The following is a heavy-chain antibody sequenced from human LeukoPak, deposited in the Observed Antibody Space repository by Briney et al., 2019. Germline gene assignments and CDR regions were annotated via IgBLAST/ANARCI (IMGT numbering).Heavy chain of an antibody. D-gene: IGHD5-24*01. J-gene: IGHJ4*02. Sequence: GGSLRLSCAASGFTVSSNYMSWVRQAPGKGLEWVSVIYSGGSTYYADSVKGRFTISRDNSKNTLYLQMNSLRAEDTAVYYCARGEMGRTRDYFDYWGQGTLVTVSS. CDR3: ARGEMGRTRDYFDY. CDR2: IYSGGST. V-gene: IGHV3-53*05. CDR1: GFTVSSNY.